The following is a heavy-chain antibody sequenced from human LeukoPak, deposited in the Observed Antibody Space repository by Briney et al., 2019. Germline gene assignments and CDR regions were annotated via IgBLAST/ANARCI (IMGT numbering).Heavy chain of an antibody. CDR3: ARDPNGDYVGAFDF. V-gene: IGHV3-23*01. CDR1: GFTFSNYA. D-gene: IGHD4-17*01. Sequence: GGSLRLSCVASGFTFSNYAMTWVRLAPGRGLEWVSSIRGIRGSNAVTGYADSVRGRFANSRDNSENTLYLQMNNLRAEDTAVYYCARDPNGDYVGAFDFRGRGTPVTVSS. J-gene: IGHJ3*01. CDR2: IRGIRGSNAVT.